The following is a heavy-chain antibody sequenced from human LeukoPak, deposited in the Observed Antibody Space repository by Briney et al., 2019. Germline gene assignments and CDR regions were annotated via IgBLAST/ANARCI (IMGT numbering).Heavy chain of an antibody. V-gene: IGHV3-66*01. J-gene: IGHJ1*01. Sequence: GGSLRLSCTASGFIFSSYTMSWVRQAPGKGLEWVSVIYSGGSTYYADSVKGRFTISRDNSKNTLYLQMNSLRAEDTAVYYCARDTTDYYDSSGYTQHWGQGTLVTVSS. CDR1: GFIFSSYT. CDR2: IYSGGST. CDR3: ARDTTDYYDSSGYTQH. D-gene: IGHD3-22*01.